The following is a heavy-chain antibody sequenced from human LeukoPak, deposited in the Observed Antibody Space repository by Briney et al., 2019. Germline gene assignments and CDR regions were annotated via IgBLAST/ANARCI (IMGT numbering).Heavy chain of an antibody. CDR3: ARGGYSREAAYYYYGMDV. Sequence: APVKVSCKASGYTFTSYYMHWVRQAPGQGLEWMGIINPSGGSTSYAQKFQGRVTMTRDTSTSTVYMELSSLRSEDTAVYYCARGGYSREAAYYYYGMDVWGQGTTVTVSS. CDR1: GYTFTSYY. V-gene: IGHV1-46*01. D-gene: IGHD6-13*01. CDR2: INPSGGST. J-gene: IGHJ6*02.